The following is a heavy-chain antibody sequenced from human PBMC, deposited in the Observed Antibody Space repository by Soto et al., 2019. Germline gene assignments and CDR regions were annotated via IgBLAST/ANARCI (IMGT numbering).Heavy chain of an antibody. Sequence: QVQLVESGGGVVQTGGPLRLSCAASGFTFREYAMHWVRQAPGKGLEWVAVIWYDGFVKYYADSVKGRFTVSRDNSRSTLYLQMNSLRADDTAVYYCAKEIKPSSMDVWGQGPRSPSP. V-gene: IGHV3-33*06. CDR3: AKEIKPSSMDV. J-gene: IGHJ6*02. CDR1: GFTFREYA. D-gene: IGHD2-2*01. CDR2: IWYDGFVK.